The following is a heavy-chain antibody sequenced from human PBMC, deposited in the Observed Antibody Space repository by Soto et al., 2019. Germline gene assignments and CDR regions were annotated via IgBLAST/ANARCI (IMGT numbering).Heavy chain of an antibody. J-gene: IGHJ6*03. CDR1: GFHLSDCS. V-gene: IGHV3-48*01. D-gene: IGHD7-27*01. Sequence: GGSLRLSCATSGFHLSDCSRNWVRQAPGKGLEWVSYISSSSSVIDYADSVKGRFTVSRDNARNSLYLQMNSLRAEDTAVYYCARDLSWGSNWYYYMDVWGKGTTVTVSS. CDR3: ARDLSWGSNWYYYMDV. CDR2: ISSSSSVI.